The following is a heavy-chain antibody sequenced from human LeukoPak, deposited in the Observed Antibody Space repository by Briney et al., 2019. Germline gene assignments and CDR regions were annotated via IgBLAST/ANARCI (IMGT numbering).Heavy chain of an antibody. CDR1: GYTFTGYY. D-gene: IGHD3-9*01. V-gene: IGHV1-2*02. CDR2: INPNSGGT. Sequence: ASVKVSCKASGYTFTGYYMHWVRQAPGQGLEWMGWINPNSGGTNCAQKFQGRVTMTRDTSISTAYMELSRLRSDDTAVYYCAREPVLRYFDWFPYYGMDVWGQGTTVTVSS. J-gene: IGHJ6*02. CDR3: AREPVLRYFDWFPYYGMDV.